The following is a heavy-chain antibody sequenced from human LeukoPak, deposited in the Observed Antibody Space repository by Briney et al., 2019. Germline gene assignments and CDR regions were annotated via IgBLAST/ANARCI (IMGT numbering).Heavy chain of an antibody. Sequence: SGPTLVNPTQTLTLTCTFSGFSLNTNAVAVGWVRQPPGQALEWPTFIYGNDDKRYSPPLASRLTITKDTSKNQVVLTMTDMDYVDTATYYCVHRTMVTSVDHWGQGTLVTVSS. V-gene: IGHV2-5*01. CDR3: VHRTMVTSVDH. CDR1: GFSLNTNAVA. J-gene: IGHJ4*02. CDR2: IYGNDDK. D-gene: IGHD4-17*01.